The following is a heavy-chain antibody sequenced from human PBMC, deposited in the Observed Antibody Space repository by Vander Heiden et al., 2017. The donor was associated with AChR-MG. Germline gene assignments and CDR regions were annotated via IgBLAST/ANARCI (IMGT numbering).Heavy chain of an antibody. V-gene: IGHV3-15*01. J-gene: IGHJ6*02. CDR2: IKSKTDGGTT. Sequence: EVQPVESGGGLVKPGGSLRLSCQAPGFTFSNAWMGWVRQAPGKGLVWVGRIKSKTDGGTTDYAAPVKGRFTISRDDSKNTLYLQMNSLKTEDTAVYYCTTDGYGGSYFGYYGMDVWGQGTTVTVSS. CDR1: GFTFSNAW. D-gene: IGHD1-26*01. CDR3: TTDGYGGSYFGYYGMDV.